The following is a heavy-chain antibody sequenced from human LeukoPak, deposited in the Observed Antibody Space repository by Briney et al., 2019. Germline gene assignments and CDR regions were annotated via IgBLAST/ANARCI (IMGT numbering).Heavy chain of an antibody. CDR3: ARFWDDANEIAS. CDR1: GFTFSSSS. Sequence: GGSLRLSCAASGFTFSSSSMNWVRQAPGKGLEGVSYITSSSGTIYYADSVKGRFTISRDNAKNSLYLQMNSVRAEDTAVYYCARFWDDANEIASWGQGTLVTVSS. J-gene: IGHJ4*02. V-gene: IGHV3-48*04. CDR2: ITSSSGTI. D-gene: IGHD1-1*01.